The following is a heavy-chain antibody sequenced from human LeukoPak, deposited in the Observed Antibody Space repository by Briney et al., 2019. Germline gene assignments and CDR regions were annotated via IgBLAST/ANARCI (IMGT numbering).Heavy chain of an antibody. CDR1: GFTFSDYY. D-gene: IGHD1-26*01. Sequence: GGSLRLSCAASGFTFSDYYMSWIRQAPGKGLEWVSYISSSGSTIYYADSVKGRFTISRDNAKNSLYLQMNSLRAEDTAVYYCAKDPATSPPTAYWGQGTLVTVSS. J-gene: IGHJ4*02. V-gene: IGHV3-11*04. CDR3: AKDPATSPPTAY. CDR2: ISSSGSTI.